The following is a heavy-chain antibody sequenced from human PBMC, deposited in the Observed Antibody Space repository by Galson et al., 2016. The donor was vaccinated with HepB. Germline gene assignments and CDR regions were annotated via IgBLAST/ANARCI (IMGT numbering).Heavy chain of an antibody. J-gene: IGHJ6*02. CDR2: INPSRGTT. Sequence: SVKVSCKASGYSFTSFHMNWVRQAPGQGLEWMGIINPSRGTTAYTQRLQGRVTLTTDTSTRTIYMELSSLRSEDTAIYYCARARRAVAARRKDYYDNGMDVWGQGTTVTVSS. V-gene: IGHV1-46*01. D-gene: IGHD6-6*01. CDR3: ARARRAVAARRKDYYDNGMDV. CDR1: GYSFTSFH.